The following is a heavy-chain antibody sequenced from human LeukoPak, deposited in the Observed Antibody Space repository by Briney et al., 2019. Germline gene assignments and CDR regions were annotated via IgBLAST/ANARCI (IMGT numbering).Heavy chain of an antibody. CDR1: GFTFSSYS. J-gene: IGHJ1*01. CDR2: ISSSSYI. V-gene: IGHV3-21*01. CDR3: ARDWPTIAAAGTIPEYFQH. D-gene: IGHD6-13*01. Sequence: GGSLRLSCAASGFTFSSYSMNWVRQAPGKGLEWVSSISSSSYIYYADSVKGRFTISRDNAKNSLYLQMNSLRAEDTAVYYCARDWPTIAAAGTIPEYFQHWGQGALVTVSS.